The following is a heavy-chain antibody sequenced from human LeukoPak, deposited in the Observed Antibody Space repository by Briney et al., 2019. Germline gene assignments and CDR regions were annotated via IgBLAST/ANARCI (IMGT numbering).Heavy chain of an antibody. CDR3: AKDPSYVYHGSGSYSYFDY. V-gene: IGHV3-30*18. Sequence: GRSLRLSCAASGFTFSSYGMHWVRQAPGKGLEWVAVISYDGSNKYYADSVKGRFTISRDNSKNTLYLQMNSLRAEDTAVYYCAKDPSYVYHGSGSYSYFDYWGQGTLVTVSS. CDR1: GFTFSSYG. J-gene: IGHJ4*02. D-gene: IGHD3-10*01. CDR2: ISYDGSNK.